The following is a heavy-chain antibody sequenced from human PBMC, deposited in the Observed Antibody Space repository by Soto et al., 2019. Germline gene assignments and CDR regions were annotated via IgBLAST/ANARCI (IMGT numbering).Heavy chain of an antibody. CDR2: IYYSGST. CDR1: SGSISNNNYL. J-gene: IGHJ5*02. Sequence: PSETLSLTCTVSSGSISNNNYLWVWIRQPPGKGLEWIGNIYYSGSTFYNPSLQSRVTISVDQSRTYFSLNLSSVTAADTAVYYCSSQTYSYAWHHWGQGIQVTVSS. V-gene: IGHV4-39*07. D-gene: IGHD3-16*01. CDR3: SSQTYSYAWHH.